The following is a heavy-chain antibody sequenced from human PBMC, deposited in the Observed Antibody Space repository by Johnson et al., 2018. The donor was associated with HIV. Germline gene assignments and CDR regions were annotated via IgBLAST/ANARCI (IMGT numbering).Heavy chain of an antibody. CDR1: GLTVSSNY. D-gene: IGHD3-22*01. V-gene: IGHV3-53*01. CDR2: IYSGGST. J-gene: IGHJ3*02. Sequence: VQLVESGGDLIQPGGSLRLSCAASGLTVSSNYMSWVRQAPGKGLEWVSVIYSGGSTYYADSVKGRFTISRDNSKNTLYLQMNSVRAEDTAVYYCAKTLGYDSSDYHDGFDIWGHGTMVTVSS. CDR3: AKTLGYDSSDYHDGFDI.